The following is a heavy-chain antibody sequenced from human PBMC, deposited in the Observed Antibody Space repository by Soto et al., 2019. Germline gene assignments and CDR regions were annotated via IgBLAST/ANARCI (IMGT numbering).Heavy chain of an antibody. J-gene: IGHJ3*02. CDR3: ARSEYDADAFDI. V-gene: IGHV4-59*01. CDR2: SYYSGST. D-gene: IGHD3-3*01. Sequence: SETLSLTCTVSGGSISSYYWSWIRQPPGKGLEWIGYSYYSGSTNYNPSLKSRVTISVDTSKNQFSLKLSSVTAADTAVYYCARSEYDADAFDIWGQGTMVTVSS. CDR1: GGSISSYY.